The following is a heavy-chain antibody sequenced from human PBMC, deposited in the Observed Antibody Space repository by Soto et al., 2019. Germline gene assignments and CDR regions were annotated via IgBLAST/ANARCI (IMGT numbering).Heavy chain of an antibody. CDR3: ARLAWGSYRYNDY. D-gene: IGHD3-16*02. J-gene: IGHJ4*02. V-gene: IGHV4-34*01. CDR2: INHSGST. Sequence: SETLSLTCAVYGGSFSGYYWSWIRQPPGKGLEWIGEINHSGSTNYNPSLKSRVTISVDTSKNQFSLKLSSVTAADTAVYYCARLAWGSYRYNDYWGQGTLVTVSS. CDR1: GGSFSGYY.